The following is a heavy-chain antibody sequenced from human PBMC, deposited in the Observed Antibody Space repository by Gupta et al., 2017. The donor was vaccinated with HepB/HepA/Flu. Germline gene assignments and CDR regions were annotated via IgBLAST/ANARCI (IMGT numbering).Heavy chain of an antibody. D-gene: IGHD3-9*01. V-gene: IGHV3-21*01. CDR3: ARDSTPATLDFDWLPIGP. Sequence: EVQLVESGGGLVKPGGSLRLSCAASGFPFSSYSMNWVRQAPGKGLEWVSSISSSSSYIYYADSVKGRFTISRDNAKNSLYLQMNSLRAEDTAVYYCARDSTPATLDFDWLPIGPWGQGTLVTVSS. J-gene: IGHJ4*02. CDR1: GFPFSSYS. CDR2: ISSSSSYI.